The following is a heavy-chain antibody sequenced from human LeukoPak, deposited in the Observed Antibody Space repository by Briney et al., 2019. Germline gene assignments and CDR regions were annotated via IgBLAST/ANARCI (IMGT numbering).Heavy chain of an antibody. V-gene: IGHV4-30-2*01. CDR1: GGSISSGGYS. D-gene: IGHD3-22*01. Sequence: SQTLSLTCAVSGGSISSGGYSWSWIRQPPGKGLEWIGYIYHSGSTYYNPSLKSRVTISVDRSKNQFSLKLSSVTAADTAVYYCARAAPYDRDAFDIWGQGTMVTVSS. CDR3: ARAAPYDRDAFDI. CDR2: IYHSGST. J-gene: IGHJ3*02.